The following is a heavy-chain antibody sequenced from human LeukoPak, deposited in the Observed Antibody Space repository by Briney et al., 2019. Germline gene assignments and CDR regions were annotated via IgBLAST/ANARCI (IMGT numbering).Heavy chain of an antibody. J-gene: IGHJ4*02. CDR3: AKDQKSIAATGYDY. CDR2: TSYDGNNK. V-gene: IGHV3-30*18. D-gene: IGHD6-13*01. CDR1: GFTFSSYG. Sequence: GGSLRLSCAASGFTFSSYGMHWVRQAPGKGLEWVAITSYDGNNKYYSDSVKGRFTISRDNSKNTLFLQMNSLRADDTAVYFCAKDQKSIAATGYDYWGQGTLVTVSS.